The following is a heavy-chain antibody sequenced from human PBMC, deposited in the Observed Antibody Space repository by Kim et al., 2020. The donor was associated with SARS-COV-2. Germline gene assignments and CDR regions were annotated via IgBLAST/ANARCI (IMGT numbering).Heavy chain of an antibody. D-gene: IGHD3-10*01. CDR1: GFTFDDYA. CDR2: ISWNSGSI. Sequence: GGSLRLSCAASGFTFDDYAMHWVRQAPGKGLEWVSGISWNSGSIGYADSVKGRFTISRDNAKNSLYLQMNSLRAEDTALYYCAKSTYGSGSSVDYWGQGTLVTVSS. CDR3: AKSTYGSGSSVDY. V-gene: IGHV3-9*01. J-gene: IGHJ4*02.